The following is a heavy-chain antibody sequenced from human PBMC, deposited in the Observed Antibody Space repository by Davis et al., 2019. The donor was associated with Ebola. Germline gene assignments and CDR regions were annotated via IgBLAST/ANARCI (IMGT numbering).Heavy chain of an antibody. J-gene: IGHJ6*02. CDR2: IYYSGST. CDR3: AREYQMVRGVITGTYHYLGLDV. CDR1: GGSISSGDYY. V-gene: IGHV4-61*08. Sequence: PGGSLRLSCTVSGGSISSGDYYWSWIRQPPGKGLEWIGYIYYSGSTNYNPSLKSRVTISVDTSKNQFSLKLSSVTAADTAVYYCAREYQMVRGVITGTYHYLGLDVWGQGTTVTVSS. D-gene: IGHD3-10*01.